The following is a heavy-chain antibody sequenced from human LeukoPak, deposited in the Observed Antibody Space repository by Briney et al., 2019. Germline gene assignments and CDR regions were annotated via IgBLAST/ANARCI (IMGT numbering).Heavy chain of an antibody. J-gene: IGHJ6*03. D-gene: IGHD3-9*01. CDR3: AREVDAYMDV. Sequence: ASVKVSCKASGYTFTNYGMNWVRQATGQGLEWMGWMNPNSGNTGYAQKFQGRVTITRNTSISTAYMELSSLRSEDTAVYYCAREVDAYMDVWGKGTTVTVSS. V-gene: IGHV1-8*03. CDR2: MNPNSGNT. CDR1: GYTFTNYG.